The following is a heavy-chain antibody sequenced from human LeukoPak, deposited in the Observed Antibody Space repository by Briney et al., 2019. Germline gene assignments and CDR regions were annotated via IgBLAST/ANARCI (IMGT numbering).Heavy chain of an antibody. CDR1: GFTFSSYA. D-gene: IGHD4-17*01. CDR2: ISYDGSNK. V-gene: IGHV3-30-3*01. CDR3: ARATDVDY. Sequence: GGSLRLSCAASGFTFSSYAMHWVRQAPGKGLEWVAVISYDGSNKYYADSVKGRFTISRDNSKNTLFLQMNSLRAEDTAVYYCARATDVDYWGQGTLVTVSS. J-gene: IGHJ4*02.